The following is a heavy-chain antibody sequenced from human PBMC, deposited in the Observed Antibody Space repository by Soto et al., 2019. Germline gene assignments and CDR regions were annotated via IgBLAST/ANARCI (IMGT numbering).Heavy chain of an antibody. CDR2: IIPIFGTA. J-gene: IGHJ6*02. CDR3: ERAGNGSSYGSQADYYYYGMDV. Sequence: QVQLVQSGAEVKKPGSSVKVSCKASGGTFSSYAISWVRQAPGQGLEWMGGIIPIFGTANYAQKFQGRVTITADKSTNTAYRELSSLRSEDKAVDYCERAGNGSSYGSQADYYYYGMDVWGQGTTVTVSS. V-gene: IGHV1-69*06. CDR1: GGTFSSYA. D-gene: IGHD5-18*01.